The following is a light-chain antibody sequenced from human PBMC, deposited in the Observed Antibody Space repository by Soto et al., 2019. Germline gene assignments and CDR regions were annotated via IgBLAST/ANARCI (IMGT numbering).Light chain of an antibody. CDR1: SSNIGSNY. CDR2: AST. CDR3: QSYDTGLTGHVL. J-gene: IGLJ2*01. V-gene: IGLV1-40*01. Sequence: QSVLTQPPSASGTPGQRVTISCSGSSSNIGSNYVYWYHQLPGAAPKLLIYASTNRPSGVPDRFSGSKSDTSASLAITGLQIDDEADYYCQSYDTGLTGHVLFGGGTKVTVL.